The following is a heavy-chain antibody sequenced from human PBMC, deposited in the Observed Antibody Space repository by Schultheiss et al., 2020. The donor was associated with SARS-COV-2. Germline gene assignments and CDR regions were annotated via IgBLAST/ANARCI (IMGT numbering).Heavy chain of an antibody. CDR1: GFTFSDYY. Sequence: GGSLRLSCAASGFTFSDYYMSWIRQAPGKGLEWDSYISSSGSTIYYADSVKGRFTISRDNAKNSLYLQMNSLRAEDTAVYYCARLVVPAYYGMDVWGQGTTVTVSS. CDR2: ISSSGSTI. CDR3: ARLVVPAYYGMDV. D-gene: IGHD2-2*01. J-gene: IGHJ6*02. V-gene: IGHV3-11*01.